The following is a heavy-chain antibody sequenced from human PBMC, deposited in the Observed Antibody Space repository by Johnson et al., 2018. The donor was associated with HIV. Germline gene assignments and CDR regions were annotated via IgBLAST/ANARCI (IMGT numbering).Heavy chain of an antibody. CDR2: ISYDGSDK. J-gene: IGHJ3*02. D-gene: IGHD2/OR15-2a*01. V-gene: IGHV3-30-3*01. Sequence: QEQLVESGGGVVQPGRSLRLSCAASGFTFSSYAINWVRQAPGKGLEWVAVISYDGSDKYYADSVKGRFTISRDNSKNTLYLQMNSLRTEDTAVYYCARENVLFNAFDIWGQGTMVTVSS. CDR1: GFTFSSYA. CDR3: ARENVLFNAFDI.